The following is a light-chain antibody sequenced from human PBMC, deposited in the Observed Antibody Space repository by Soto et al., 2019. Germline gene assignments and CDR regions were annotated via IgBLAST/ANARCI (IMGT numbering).Light chain of an antibody. CDR2: DVS. V-gene: IGLV2-14*01. Sequence: QSVLTQPASGSGSPGQSITISCTGTSSDVGGYNYVSSYQQHPGKAPKLVIYDVSNRPSGVSNRFSGSKSGNTASLTISGLQAEDEADYYSSSYTSSSTPSYVFGTGTKVTVL. CDR3: SSYTSSSTPSYV. J-gene: IGLJ1*01. CDR1: SSDVGGYNY.